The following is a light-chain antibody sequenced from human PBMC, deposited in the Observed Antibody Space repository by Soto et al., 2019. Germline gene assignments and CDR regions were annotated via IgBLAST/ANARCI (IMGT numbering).Light chain of an antibody. J-gene: IGKJ1*01. CDR3: QQCDTYWT. CDR2: KAS. V-gene: IGKV1-5*03. CDR1: QSISSW. Sequence: DIQMTQSPSTLSASVGDRVTITCRASQSISSWLAWYQKKPGKAPRLLIYKASSLESGLPSRFSGSGSGTQFTLTISGLQPDDFATYYCQQCDTYWTFGQGTRVEIK.